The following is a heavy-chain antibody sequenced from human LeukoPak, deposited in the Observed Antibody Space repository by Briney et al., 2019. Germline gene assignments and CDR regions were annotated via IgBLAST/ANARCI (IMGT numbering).Heavy chain of an antibody. CDR3: ARESGIMVGDYYYYYMDV. CDR1: GFAFSTYD. D-gene: IGHD1-26*01. Sequence: PGGSLRLSCTASGFAFSTYDMNWVRQAPGKGLEWVSSISGGSTYIYYIDSVKGRFTISRDNAKNSLYLQMESLSAEETAVYYCARESGIMVGDYYYYYMDVWGIGTTVTVSS. CDR2: ISGGSTYI. J-gene: IGHJ6*03. V-gene: IGHV3-21*01.